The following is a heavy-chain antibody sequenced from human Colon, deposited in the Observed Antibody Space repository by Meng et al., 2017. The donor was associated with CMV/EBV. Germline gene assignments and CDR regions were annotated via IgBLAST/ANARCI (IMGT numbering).Heavy chain of an antibody. CDR3: ARDRLVTPLFTSYYYGMDV. Sequence: GESLKISCGASGFTFSDYEMNWVRQAPGKGLEWISYINSRGSTTSYADSVKGRFTVSRDNANSSLFLQMNSLRAEDTAVYYCARDRLVTPLFTSYYYGMDVWGQGTTVTVSS. D-gene: IGHD2-21*02. CDR1: GFTFSDYE. J-gene: IGHJ6*02. CDR2: INSRGSTT. V-gene: IGHV3-48*03.